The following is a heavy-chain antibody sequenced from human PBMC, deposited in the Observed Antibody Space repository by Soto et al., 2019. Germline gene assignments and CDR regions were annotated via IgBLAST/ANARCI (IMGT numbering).Heavy chain of an antibody. CDR2: ISAYNGNT. D-gene: IGHD6-19*01. Sequence: ASVKVSCKASGYTFTSYGISWVRQAPGQGLEWMGWISAYNGNTNYAQKLQGRVTMTTDTSTSTACMELRSLRSDDTAVYYCARDPPYSSGWYAGFDPWGQGILVTVYS. CDR1: GYTFTSYG. V-gene: IGHV1-18*01. J-gene: IGHJ5*02. CDR3: ARDPPYSSGWYAGFDP.